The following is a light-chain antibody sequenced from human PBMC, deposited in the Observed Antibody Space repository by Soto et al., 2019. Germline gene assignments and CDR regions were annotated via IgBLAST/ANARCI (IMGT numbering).Light chain of an antibody. J-gene: IGKJ1*01. CDR2: DAS. CDR1: QSISSW. Sequence: IQMTQSPSTLSASLGDRVTITCGASQSISSWLACYQQKPGKAPKLLIYDASSLESWVPSRFSGSGSGTEFTLTISSLQPDDFATYYCQQYNSLWTFGQGTKVDIK. CDR3: QQYNSLWT. V-gene: IGKV1-5*01.